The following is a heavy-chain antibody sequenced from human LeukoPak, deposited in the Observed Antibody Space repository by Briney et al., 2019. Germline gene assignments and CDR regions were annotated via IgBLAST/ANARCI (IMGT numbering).Heavy chain of an antibody. CDR3: AREVEYYDFWSGYYFDY. J-gene: IGHJ4*02. V-gene: IGHV1-2*02. CDR2: INPNSGGT. Sequence: ASVKVSCKVSGYTLTELSMHWVRQAPGQGLEWMGWINPNSGGTNYAQKFQGRVTMTRDTSISTAYMELSRLRSDDTAVYYCAREVEYYDFWSGYYFDYWGQGTLVTVSS. D-gene: IGHD3-3*01. CDR1: GYTLTELS.